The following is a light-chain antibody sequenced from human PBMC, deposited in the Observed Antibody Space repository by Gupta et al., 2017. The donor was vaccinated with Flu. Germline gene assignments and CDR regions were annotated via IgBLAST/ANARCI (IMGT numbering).Light chain of an antibody. V-gene: IGLV2-14*01. CDR2: EVT. Sequence: QTALTQPDYVSGSPGQSITISCTGTSSAVGGYNYVSWYQQHPGKAPELMIYEVTDRPSGVSDRFSGSKSGNTASLTISGLQAEDEADYFCASYTSTSTWVFGGGTKLTVL. CDR1: SSAVGGYNY. J-gene: IGLJ3*02. CDR3: ASYTSTSTWV.